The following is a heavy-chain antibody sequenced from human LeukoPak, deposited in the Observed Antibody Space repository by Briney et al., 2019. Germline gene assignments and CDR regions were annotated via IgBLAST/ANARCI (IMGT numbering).Heavy chain of an antibody. J-gene: IGHJ5*02. V-gene: IGHV3-74*03. CDR2: INSDGSDT. CDR1: GFIFSSSW. D-gene: IGHD2-21*01. CDR3: VRQRCGGHINWFYP. Sequence: GGSLRLSCAASGFIFSSSWMHWVRQAPGKGLVWVSRINSDGSDTTYADSVKGRFTISRDNAKNTLYLQVNSLRAEDTAVYYCVRQRCGGHINWFYPWGQGTLVTVSS.